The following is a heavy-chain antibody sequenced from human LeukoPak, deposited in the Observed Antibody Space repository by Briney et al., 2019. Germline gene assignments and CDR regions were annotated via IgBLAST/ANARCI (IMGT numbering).Heavy chain of an antibody. CDR3: ARRYCSGGTCYYFDS. J-gene: IGHJ4*02. CDR2: IYPGGSST. Sequence: GESLKISCKGSGYLFTSHWLGWVRQMPGKGLEWMGIIYPGGSSTIYSPSFQGQVTISADKSISTAYLQWSSLKASDTAMYFCARRYCSGGTCYYFDSWGQGTLVTVSS. V-gene: IGHV5-51*01. D-gene: IGHD2-15*01. CDR1: GYLFTSHW.